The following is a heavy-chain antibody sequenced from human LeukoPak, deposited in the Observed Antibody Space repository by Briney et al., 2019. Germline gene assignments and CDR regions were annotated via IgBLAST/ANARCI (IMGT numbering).Heavy chain of an antibody. CDR2: ISWNSGSI. V-gene: IGHV3-9*01. J-gene: IGHJ4*02. D-gene: IGHD3-10*01. CDR3: ARDPGVRGVIGNFDY. Sequence: GRSLRLSCAASGFTFDDYAMHWVRHAPGKGLEWVSGISWNSGSIGYADSVKGRFTISRDNAKNSLYLQMNSLRAEDTAVYYCARDPGVRGVIGNFDYWGQGTLVTVSS. CDR1: GFTFDDYA.